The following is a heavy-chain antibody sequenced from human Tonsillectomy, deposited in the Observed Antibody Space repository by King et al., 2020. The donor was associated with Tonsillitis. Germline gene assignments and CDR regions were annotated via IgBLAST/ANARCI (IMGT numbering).Heavy chain of an antibody. V-gene: IGHV3-23*04. CDR1: GFAFSSYA. J-gene: IGHJ4*02. CDR2: ISGSGGST. Sequence: EVQLVESGGGLVQPGGSLRLSCAASGFAFSSYAMSWVRQAPGKGLEWVSGISGSGGSTYYADSVKGRFTISRDNSRNTLYLQMNTLRAEDTAVFYCAICGFHYDFWSGDYYFDYWGQGTLVTVSS. CDR3: AICGFHYDFWSGDYYFDY. D-gene: IGHD3-3*01.